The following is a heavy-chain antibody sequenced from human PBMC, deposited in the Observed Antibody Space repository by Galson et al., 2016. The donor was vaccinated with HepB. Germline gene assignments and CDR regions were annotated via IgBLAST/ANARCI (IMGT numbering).Heavy chain of an antibody. Sequence: TLSLTCAVSGGSVSSASYYWSWIRQPAGKGLEWIGRINSGGSTNYDPSLKSRVTISIDTSKSQFYLNLNSVTAADTAVYYCARKYSSGGLDYFDYWGQGTLVTVSS. CDR3: ARKYSSGGLDYFDY. V-gene: IGHV4-61*02. D-gene: IGHD6-19*01. CDR2: INSGGST. J-gene: IGHJ4*02. CDR1: GGSVSSASYY.